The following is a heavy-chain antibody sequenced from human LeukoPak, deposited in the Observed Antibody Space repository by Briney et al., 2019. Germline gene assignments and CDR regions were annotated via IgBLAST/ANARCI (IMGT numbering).Heavy chain of an antibody. CDR3: VRNSRYSFDI. CDR2: IKSDGSEN. CDR1: GFTFSGYW. D-gene: IGHD2-15*01. Sequence: GVSLRLSCAASGFTFSGYWMSWVRQAPGKGLEWVAHIKSDGSENYYVDPVKGRFTVSRDNAKNSLFLAMNSLRAEDTAVYYCVRNSRYSFDIWGQGTMVTVSS. V-gene: IGHV3-7*04. J-gene: IGHJ3*02.